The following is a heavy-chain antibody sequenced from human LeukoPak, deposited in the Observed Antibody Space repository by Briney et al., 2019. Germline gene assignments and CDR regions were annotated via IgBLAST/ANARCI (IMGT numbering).Heavy chain of an antibody. CDR3: AREVGTFRKGYNPNYYYYYGMDG. CDR1: GYTFTSYG. D-gene: IGHD5-24*01. J-gene: IGHJ6*02. Sequence: ASVKVSCKASGYTFTSYGNRWVRQPPGQGLAWVGRIIPNLGVANYAQKFKGRVTITADKSTSTAYMKLSSLRSEDTAVYYCAREVGTFRKGYNPNYYYYYGMDGWGQGITVTFSS. CDR2: IIPNLGVA. V-gene: IGHV1-69*04.